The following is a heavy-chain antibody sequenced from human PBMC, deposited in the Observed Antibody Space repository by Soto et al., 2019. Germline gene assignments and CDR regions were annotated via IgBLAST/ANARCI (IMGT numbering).Heavy chain of an antibody. CDR2: IYYSGST. J-gene: IGHJ4*02. D-gene: IGHD7-27*01. CDR1: VAPFTVGVSS. CDR3: ARVRTGGYYFDY. Sequence: QVQLQESGPGLLKPSQPLSLPGTASVAPFTVGVSSWTGTRQHPGTGLEWIGYIYYSGSTYYNPSLKSRVTISVDTSKNQFSLKLSSVTAADTAVYYCARVRTGGYYFDYWGQGTLVTVSS. V-gene: IGHV4-31*03.